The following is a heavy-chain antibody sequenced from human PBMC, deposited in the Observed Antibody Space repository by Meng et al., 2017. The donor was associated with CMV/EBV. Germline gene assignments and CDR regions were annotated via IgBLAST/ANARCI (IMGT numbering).Heavy chain of an antibody. CDR1: FSSYS. CDR3: AKDDTVWTKYSGSYLADY. J-gene: IGHJ4*02. V-gene: IGHV3-30*18. CDR2: MSYDGSNR. D-gene: IGHD1-26*01. Sequence: FSSYSMHWVRQAPGRGLEWMAVMSYDGSNRCYASSVKGRFTISRDNSKNTLYLQMNSLRAEDTAVYYCAKDDTVWTKYSGSYLADYWGQGTLVTVSS.